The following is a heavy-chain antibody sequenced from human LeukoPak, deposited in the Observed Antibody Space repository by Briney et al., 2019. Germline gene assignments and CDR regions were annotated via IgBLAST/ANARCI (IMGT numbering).Heavy chain of an antibody. Sequence: VRQXXGXGXEWLAVIWYDGSNKYYADSVKGRFTISRDNSKNTLYLQMNSLRAEDTAVYYCAKDLAVAGTSWGQGTLVTVSS. CDR3: AKDLAVAGTS. D-gene: IGHD6-19*01. J-gene: IGHJ4*02. CDR2: IWYDGSNK. V-gene: IGHV3-33*06.